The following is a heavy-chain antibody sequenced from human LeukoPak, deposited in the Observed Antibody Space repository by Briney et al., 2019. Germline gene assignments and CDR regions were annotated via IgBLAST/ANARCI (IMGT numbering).Heavy chain of an antibody. CDR3: AKGVGAFDI. Sequence: PGGSLRLSCAASGSTFDDYAMHWVRQAPGKGLEWVSGISWNSGSIGYADSVKGRFTISRDNAKNSLYLQMNSLRAEDTALYYCAKGVGAFDIWGQGTMVTVSS. V-gene: IGHV3-9*01. CDR2: ISWNSGSI. CDR1: GSTFDDYA. D-gene: IGHD1-26*01. J-gene: IGHJ3*02.